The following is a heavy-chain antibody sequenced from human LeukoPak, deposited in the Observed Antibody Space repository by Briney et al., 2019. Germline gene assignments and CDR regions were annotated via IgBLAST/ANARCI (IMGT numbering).Heavy chain of an antibody. D-gene: IGHD2-21*02. CDR2: IIPILGIA. V-gene: IGHV1-69*04. Sequence: SVKVSCKASGGTFSSYAISWVRQAPGQGLEWMGRIIPILGIANYAQKFQGRVTVTADKSTSTAYMELSSLRSEDTAVYYCARGDEDPNWGQGTLVTVSS. CDR3: ARGDEDPN. J-gene: IGHJ4*02. CDR1: GGTFSSYA.